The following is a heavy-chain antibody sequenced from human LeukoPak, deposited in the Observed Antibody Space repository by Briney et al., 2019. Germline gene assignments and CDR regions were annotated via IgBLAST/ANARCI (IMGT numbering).Heavy chain of an antibody. CDR3: ASSPLYYYDSSGSYYYYYGTDV. D-gene: IGHD3-22*01. CDR2: INSDGSST. J-gene: IGHJ6*02. CDR1: GFTFSSYW. V-gene: IGHV3-74*01. Sequence: GGSLRLSCAASGFTFSSYWMHWVRQAPGKGLVWVARINSDGSSTSYADSEKGRFTISRDNAKNTLHLQMNSLRAEDTALYYCASSPLYYYDSSGSYYYYYGTDVWGQGTTVTVSS.